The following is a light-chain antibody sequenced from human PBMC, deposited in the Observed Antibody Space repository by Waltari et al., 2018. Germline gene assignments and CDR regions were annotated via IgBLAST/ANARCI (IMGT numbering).Light chain of an antibody. CDR3: QSYDSSLGGFYV. J-gene: IGLJ1*01. CDR1: SSNIGAGYD. Sequence: QPVLTQPPSVSGAPGQRVTISCTGSSSNIGAGYDVHWYQHLPGTAPKPLIYVHFKRPPGVPGRFSGSKSGTSASLAITGLQADDEADYYCQSYDSSLGGFYVFGSGTKVTVL. CDR2: VHF. V-gene: IGLV1-40*01.